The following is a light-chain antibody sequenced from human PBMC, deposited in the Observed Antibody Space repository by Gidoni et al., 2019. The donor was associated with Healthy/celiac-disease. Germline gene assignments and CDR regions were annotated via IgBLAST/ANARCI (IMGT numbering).Light chain of an antibody. V-gene: IGLV2-8*01. CDR2: EGS. CDR1: SSDVGGYNY. CDR3: SSYAGSNNLGV. Sequence: QSALTQPPSASGSPGQSVTISCTGTSSDVGGYNYVSWYQQHPGKAPKLMIYEGSKRPSGVPDRFSVSKSGNTASLTVSGLQADDEADYYCSSYAGSNNLGVFGGGTKLTVL. J-gene: IGLJ3*02.